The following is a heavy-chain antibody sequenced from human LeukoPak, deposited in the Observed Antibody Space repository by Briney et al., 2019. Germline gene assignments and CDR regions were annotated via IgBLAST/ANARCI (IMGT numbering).Heavy chain of an antibody. CDR2: ISSSSSYT. Sequence: GGSLRLSCAASGFTFSDYYMSWTRQAPGKGLEWVSYISSSSSYTNYADSVTGRFTIFRDNAKNSLYLQMNSLRAEDTAVYYCATWRTSGWFFGYWGQGTLVTVSS. J-gene: IGHJ4*02. V-gene: IGHV3-11*03. CDR3: ATWRTSGWFFGY. D-gene: IGHD6-19*01. CDR1: GFTFSDYY.